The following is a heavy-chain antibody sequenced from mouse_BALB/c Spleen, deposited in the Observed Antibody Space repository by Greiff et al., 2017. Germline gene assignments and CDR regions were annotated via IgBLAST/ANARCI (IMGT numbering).Heavy chain of an antibody. J-gene: IGHJ2*01. Sequence: EVQLVESGGGLVKPGGSLKLSCAASGFTFSSYAMSWVRQSPEKRLEWVAEISSGGSYTYYPDTVTGRFTISRDNAKNTLYLEMSSMRSEDTAMYYCARGKLGNYFDYWGQGTTLTVSS. CDR1: GFTFSSYA. CDR2: ISSGGSYT. D-gene: IGHD1-1*02. V-gene: IGHV5-9-4*01. CDR3: ARGKLGNYFDY.